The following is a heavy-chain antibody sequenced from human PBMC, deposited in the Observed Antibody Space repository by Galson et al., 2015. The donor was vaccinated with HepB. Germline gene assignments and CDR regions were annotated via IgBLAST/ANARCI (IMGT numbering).Heavy chain of an antibody. CDR3: ARDANLGSIDY. CDR1: GASMSSDSYY. V-gene: IGHV4-31*03. J-gene: IGHJ4*02. CDR2: IYYSGST. Sequence: TLSLTCTVSGASMSSDSYYWSWIRQHPGMGLEWIGYIYYSGSTYYNPSLKSRVTISVDTSRNQLSLKLTSVTAADTAVYYCARDANLGSIDYWGQGTLVTVSS.